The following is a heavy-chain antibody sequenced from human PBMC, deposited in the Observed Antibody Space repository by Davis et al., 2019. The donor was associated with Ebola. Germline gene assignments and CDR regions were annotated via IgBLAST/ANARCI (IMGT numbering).Heavy chain of an antibody. CDR2: ISPYNGNT. V-gene: IGHV1-18*04. CDR1: GYTFTSYG. CDR3: ARDGRAPRMLYGMDP. D-gene: IGHD1-1*01. J-gene: IGHJ6*02. Sequence: AASVKVSCKAVGYTFTSYGISWVRQAPGQGLEWMGWISPYNGNTNYAQKFQGRVTMTTDTSTSTAYMELRSLTSDDTAVYYCARDGRAPRMLYGMDPWGQGTTVNVSS.